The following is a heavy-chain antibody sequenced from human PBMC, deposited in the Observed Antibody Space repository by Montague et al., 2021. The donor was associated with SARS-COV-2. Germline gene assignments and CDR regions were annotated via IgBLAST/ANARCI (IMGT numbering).Heavy chain of an antibody. CDR2: AYHNGRT. D-gene: IGHD2-2*01. CDR1: AGSFSGYS. Sequence: SETLSLTCAVYAGSFSGYSWSWIRQPPGGGLEWIGYAYHNGRTNYNPSLRGRVTMSLDTSKNQFSLNVTSVTAADTAVYHCARSRFVVVPAAMSFGHSYFDPWARADWSPSPQ. CDR3: ARSRFVVVPAAMSFGHSYFDP. V-gene: IGHV4-34*10. J-gene: IGHJ5*02.